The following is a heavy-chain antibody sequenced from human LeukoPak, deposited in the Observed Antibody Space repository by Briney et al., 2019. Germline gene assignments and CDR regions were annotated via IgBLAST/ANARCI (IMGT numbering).Heavy chain of an antibody. V-gene: IGHV1-69*05. D-gene: IGHD2-2*01. CDR2: IIPLFGTA. J-gene: IGHJ1*01. Sequence: SVKVSCKASGGTFSTYSISWVRQAPRQKGEWMGGIIPLFGTANYAQKFHGRETTTTDESTSTAHIELRSLRQEDTAASYSATEPAAMWVIYFQHWGQGTLVTVSS. CDR3: ATEPAAMWVIYFQH. CDR1: GGTFSTYS.